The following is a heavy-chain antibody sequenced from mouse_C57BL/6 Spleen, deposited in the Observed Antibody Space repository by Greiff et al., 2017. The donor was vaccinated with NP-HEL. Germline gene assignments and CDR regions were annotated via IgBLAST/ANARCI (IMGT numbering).Heavy chain of an antibody. V-gene: IGHV14-1*01. J-gene: IGHJ1*03. CDR2: IDPEDGDT. D-gene: IGHD2-1*01. CDR1: GFNIKDYY. Sequence: VQLQQSGAELVRPGASVKLSCTASGFNIKDYYMHWVKQRPEQGLEWIGRIDPEDGDTEYAPKFQGKATMTADTSSNTAYLQLSSLTSEDTAVYYCTTYYGNYYWYFDVWGTGTTVTVSS. CDR3: TTYYGNYYWYFDV.